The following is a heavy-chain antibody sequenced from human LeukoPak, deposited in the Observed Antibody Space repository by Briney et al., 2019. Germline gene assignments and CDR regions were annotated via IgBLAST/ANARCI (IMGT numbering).Heavy chain of an antibody. Sequence: ASLKVSCKASGGTFSSYAISWVRQAPGQGLEWMGGIIPIFGTANYAQKFQGRVTITADESTSTAYMELSSLRSEDTAVYYCARVPPYDFWSGYYTPYDYWGQGTLVTVSS. J-gene: IGHJ4*02. CDR1: GGTFSSYA. CDR2: IIPIFGTA. CDR3: ARVPPYDFWSGYYTPYDY. V-gene: IGHV1-69*01. D-gene: IGHD3-3*01.